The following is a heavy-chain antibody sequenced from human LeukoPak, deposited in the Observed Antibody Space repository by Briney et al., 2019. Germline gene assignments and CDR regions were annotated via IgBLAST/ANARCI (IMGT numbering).Heavy chain of an antibody. Sequence: GASVKVSCKASGGTFSSYAISWVRQAPGQGLEWMGGIIPIFGTANYAQKFQGRVTITADKSTSTAYMELSSLRSEDTAVYYCAVPEGSIAARHVRSINYYYYYMDVWGKGTTVTVSS. V-gene: IGHV1-69*06. J-gene: IGHJ6*03. CDR2: IIPIFGTA. CDR1: GGTFSSYA. CDR3: AVPEGSIAARHVRSINYYYYYMDV. D-gene: IGHD6-6*01.